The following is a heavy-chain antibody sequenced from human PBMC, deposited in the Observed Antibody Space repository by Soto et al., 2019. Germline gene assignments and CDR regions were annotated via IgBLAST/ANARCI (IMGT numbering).Heavy chain of an antibody. V-gene: IGHV1-3*01. CDR3: ARGAVLGYCSGGSCATGRF. CDR1: GYTFTSYA. Sequence: ASVKVSFKASGYTFTSYAMHWVRQAPGQRLEWMGWINAGNGNTKYSQKFQGRVTITRDTSASTAYMELSSLRSEDTAVYYCARGAVLGYCSGGSCATGRFWGQGTLVTVSS. D-gene: IGHD2-15*01. CDR2: INAGNGNT. J-gene: IGHJ4*02.